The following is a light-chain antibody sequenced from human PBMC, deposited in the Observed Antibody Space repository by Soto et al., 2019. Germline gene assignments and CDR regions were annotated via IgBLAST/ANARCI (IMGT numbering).Light chain of an antibody. CDR2: AAS. Sequence: DIQLTHSPSFLSASVGDRVTITCRASQGISSYLAWYQQKPGKAPKLLIYAASTLQSGVPSRFSGSGSGTEFTLTISSLQPEDFAVYYCQQRSQWPLTFGPGTKVDIX. CDR1: QGISSY. J-gene: IGKJ3*01. CDR3: QQRSQWPLT. V-gene: IGKV1-9*01.